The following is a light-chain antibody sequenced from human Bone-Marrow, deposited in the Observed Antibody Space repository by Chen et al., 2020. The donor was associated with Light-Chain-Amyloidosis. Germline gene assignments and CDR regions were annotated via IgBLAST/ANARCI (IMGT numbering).Light chain of an antibody. CDR2: DDS. Sequence: SYVLTQPSSVSVAPGQTATIACGGNNIGPTSVHWYQQTPGQAPLMVVYDDSDRPAGIPERLSGSNSGNTATLTISRVEAGDEADYYCQVWDRSSERPVFGGGTKLTVL. CDR1: NIGPTS. J-gene: IGLJ3*02. V-gene: IGLV3-21*02. CDR3: QVWDRSSERPV.